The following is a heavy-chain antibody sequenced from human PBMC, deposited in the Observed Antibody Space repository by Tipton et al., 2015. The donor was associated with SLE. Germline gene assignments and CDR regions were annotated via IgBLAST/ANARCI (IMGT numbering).Heavy chain of an antibody. CDR1: GGSISNYY. J-gene: IGHJ5*02. CDR3: ARMDFWSGYYPRWFDP. V-gene: IGHV4-59*07. Sequence: TLSLTCTVSGGSISNYYWSWIRQPPGKGLEWIGYIYYSGSTNYNPSLKSRVTISVDTSKNQFSLKLSSVTAADTAVYYCARMDFWSGYYPRWFDPWGQGTLVTVSS. CDR2: IYYSGST. D-gene: IGHD3-3*01.